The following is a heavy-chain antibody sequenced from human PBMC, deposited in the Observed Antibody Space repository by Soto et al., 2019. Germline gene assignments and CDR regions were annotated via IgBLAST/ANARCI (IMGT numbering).Heavy chain of an antibody. Sequence: QVQLVESGGGVVQPGRSLRLSCAASGFTFSSYGMHWVRQAPGKGLEWVAIIWYDGSNKNYADFAKGRFTISKDNSKNTLYLEMNSLRAEDTAVYYCARDAYSTWSLDMDVWGQGTTVIVSS. J-gene: IGHJ6*02. D-gene: IGHD2-8*01. CDR1: GFTFSSYG. V-gene: IGHV3-33*01. CDR2: IWYDGSNK. CDR3: ARDAYSTWSLDMDV.